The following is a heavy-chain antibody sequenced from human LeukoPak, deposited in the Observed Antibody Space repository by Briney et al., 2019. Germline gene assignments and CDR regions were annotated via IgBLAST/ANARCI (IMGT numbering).Heavy chain of an antibody. D-gene: IGHD3-16*01. V-gene: IGHV3-23*01. CDR1: GFTFSSYA. CDR2: ISGSGGST. CDR3: ARDQWGSFDY. Sequence: GGSLRLSCAASGFTFSSYAMSWVRRAPGKGLEWVSAISGSGGSTYYADSVKGRFTISRDSSKNTLYLQMNSLRAEDTAVYYCARDQWGSFDYWGQGTLVTVSS. J-gene: IGHJ4*02.